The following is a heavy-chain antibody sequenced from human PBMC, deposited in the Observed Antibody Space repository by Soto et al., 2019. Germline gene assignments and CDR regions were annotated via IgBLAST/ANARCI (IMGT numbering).Heavy chain of an antibody. CDR3: AGSYYYDSGSYYNPYFVY. CDR2: IYSGGSA. D-gene: IGHD3-10*01. J-gene: IGHJ4*02. CDR1: EFSVSSNY. Sequence: GGSLRLSCAASEFSVSSNYMSWVRQAPGKGLEWVSVIYSGGSAYYADSVKGRFTISRDNSKNTLYLQLNSLRAEDTAVYYCAGSYYYDSGSYYNPYFVYWGQGTLVTVSS. V-gene: IGHV3-53*01.